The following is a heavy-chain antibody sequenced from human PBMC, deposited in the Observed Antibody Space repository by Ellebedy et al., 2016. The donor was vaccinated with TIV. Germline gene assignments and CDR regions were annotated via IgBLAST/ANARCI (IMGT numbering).Heavy chain of an antibody. D-gene: IGHD2-15*01. J-gene: IGHJ4*02. CDR3: ARDLPATGYALDS. Sequence: GESLKISXAASGFTFSDSWMHWVRQVPGQGLVWVARIDGVGYTTNYADSVKGRFTISRDNAKNTLSLQMNGLRVDDTAVYYCARDLPATGYALDSWGQGTLVTVSS. CDR1: GFTFSDSW. CDR2: IDGVGYTT. V-gene: IGHV3-74*01.